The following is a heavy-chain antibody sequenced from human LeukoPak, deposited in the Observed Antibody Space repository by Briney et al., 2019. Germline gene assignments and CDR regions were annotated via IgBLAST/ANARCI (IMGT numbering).Heavy chain of an antibody. Sequence: PETLSLTCAVYGGSFSGYYWSWIRQPPGKGLEWIGEINHSGSTKYNPSLKSRVTVSVDMSKNQFSLELSSVTAADTAVYYCARGPASGSNFAWFDPWGQGTLVTVSS. D-gene: IGHD3-10*01. CDR3: ARGPASGSNFAWFDP. CDR2: INHSGST. V-gene: IGHV4-34*01. J-gene: IGHJ5*02. CDR1: GGSFSGYY.